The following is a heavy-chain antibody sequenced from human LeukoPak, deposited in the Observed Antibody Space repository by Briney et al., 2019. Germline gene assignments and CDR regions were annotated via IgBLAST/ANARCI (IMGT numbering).Heavy chain of an antibody. V-gene: IGHV2-70*04. CDR2: IDWDDDK. CDR1: GFSLSTSGMR. Sequence: ESGPALVKPTQTLTLTCTFSGFSLSTSGMRVSWIRQPPGKALEWLARIDWDDDKFYSTSLKTRLTISKDTSKNQVVLTMTNMDPVDTATYYCARAKYYYDSSGPEYYSDYWGQGTLVTVSS. D-gene: IGHD3-22*01. J-gene: IGHJ4*02. CDR3: ARAKYYYDSSGPEYYSDY.